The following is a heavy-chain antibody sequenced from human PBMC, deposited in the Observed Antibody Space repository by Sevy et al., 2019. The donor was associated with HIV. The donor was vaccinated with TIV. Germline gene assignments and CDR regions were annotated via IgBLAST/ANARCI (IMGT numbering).Heavy chain of an antibody. V-gene: IGHV3-7*01. J-gene: IGHJ4*02. Sequence: GGSLRLSCAASGFTFSSYWMSWVRQAPGKGLEWVANIKQAGSEKYYVDSVKGRFTISRDNAKNSLYLQMNSLRAEDTAVNYSASDRGGRIRICGVVIDYFDDWGQGTLVTVSS. CDR3: ASDRGGRIRICGVVIDYFDD. CDR1: GFTFSSYW. D-gene: IGHD3-3*01. CDR2: IKQAGSEK.